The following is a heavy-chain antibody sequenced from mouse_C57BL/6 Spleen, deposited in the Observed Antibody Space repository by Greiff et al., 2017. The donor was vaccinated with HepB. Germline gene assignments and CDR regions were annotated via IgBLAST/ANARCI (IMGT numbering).Heavy chain of an antibody. CDR2: FYTGSGSI. CDR1: GYTFTEYT. CDR3: ARHEEVPLTGTVFDY. V-gene: IGHV1-62-2*01. Sequence: VQLQQSGAELVKPGASVKLSCKASGYTFTEYTIHWVKQRSGQGLEWIGWFYTGSGSIKYNEKFKDKATLTSDKSSRSVYMELSRLKSEDSAVYFCARHEEVPLTGTVFDYWGQGTTLTVSS. J-gene: IGHJ2*01. D-gene: IGHD4-1*01.